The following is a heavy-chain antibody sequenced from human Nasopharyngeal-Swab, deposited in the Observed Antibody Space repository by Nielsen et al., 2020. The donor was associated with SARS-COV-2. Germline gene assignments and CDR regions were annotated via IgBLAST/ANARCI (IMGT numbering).Heavy chain of an antibody. CDR3: ARGGYYDSSGYFLLGY. D-gene: IGHD3-22*01. J-gene: IGHJ4*02. V-gene: IGHV1-69*13. CDR2: IIPIFGTA. CDR1: GVTFSSYA. Sequence: VKVSCQASGVTFSSYAISWVRQAPGQGLEWMGGIIPIFGTANYAQKFQGRVTITADESTSTAYMELSSLRSEDTAVYYCARGGYYDSSGYFLLGYWGQGTLVTVSS.